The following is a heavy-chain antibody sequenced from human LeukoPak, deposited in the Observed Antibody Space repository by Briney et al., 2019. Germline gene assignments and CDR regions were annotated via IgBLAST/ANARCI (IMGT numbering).Heavy chain of an antibody. D-gene: IGHD3-22*01. V-gene: IGHV4-30-2*01. Sequence: SQTLSLTCTVSGGSISSGGYYWSWIRQPPGKGLEWIGYIYHSGSTYYNPSLKSRVTISVDRSKNQFSLKLSSVTAADTAVYYCARGGITMITAWGQGTLVTVSS. CDR2: IYHSGST. J-gene: IGHJ5*02. CDR3: ARGGITMITA. CDR1: GGSISSGGYY.